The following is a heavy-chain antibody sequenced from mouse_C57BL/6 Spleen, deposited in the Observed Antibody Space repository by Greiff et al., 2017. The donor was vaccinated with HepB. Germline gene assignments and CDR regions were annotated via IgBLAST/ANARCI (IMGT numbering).Heavy chain of an antibody. CDR2: INPSSGYT. CDR3: AGGEGYGNPSWSFDV. J-gene: IGHJ1*03. CDR1: GYTFTSYT. D-gene: IGHD2-1*01. Sequence: QVQLQQSGAELARPGASVKMSCKASGYTFTSYTMHWVKQRPGQGLEWIGYINPSSGYTKYNQKFKDKATLTADKSSSTAYMQLSSLTSEDSAVYYCAGGEGYGNPSWSFDVWGTGTTVTVSS. V-gene: IGHV1-4*01.